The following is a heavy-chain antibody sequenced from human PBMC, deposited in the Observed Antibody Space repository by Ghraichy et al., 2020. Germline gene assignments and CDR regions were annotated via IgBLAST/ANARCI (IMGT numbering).Heavy chain of an antibody. Sequence: LSLTCAASGFTFSSYSMNWVRQAPGKGLEWVSYISSSSSTIYYADSVKGRFTISRDNAKNSLYLQMNSLRDEDTAVYYCARGEAVAGYYYYGMDVWGQGTTVTVSS. D-gene: IGHD6-19*01. J-gene: IGHJ6*02. CDR2: ISSSSSTI. CDR1: GFTFSSYS. CDR3: ARGEAVAGYYYYGMDV. V-gene: IGHV3-48*02.